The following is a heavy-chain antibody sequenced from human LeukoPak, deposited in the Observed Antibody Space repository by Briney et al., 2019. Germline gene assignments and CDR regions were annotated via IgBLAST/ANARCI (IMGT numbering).Heavy chain of an antibody. Sequence: SETLSLTCTVSGGSISSYYWSWIRQPAGKGLEWIGRIYTSGSTNYNPSPKSRVTMSVDTSKNQFSLKLSSVTAADTAVYYCARGSNYYDSSGYPLVFDYWGQGTLVTVSS. CDR3: ARGSNYYDSSGYPLVFDY. V-gene: IGHV4-4*07. CDR1: GGSISSYY. J-gene: IGHJ4*02. CDR2: IYTSGST. D-gene: IGHD3-22*01.